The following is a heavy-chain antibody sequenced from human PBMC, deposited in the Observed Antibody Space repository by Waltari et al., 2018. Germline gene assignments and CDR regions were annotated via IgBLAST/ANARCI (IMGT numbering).Heavy chain of an antibody. D-gene: IGHD1-7*01. CDR2: INPNSGGT. CDR1: GYTFTGYY. J-gene: IGHJ4*02. CDR3: ARDRNWNYVYYFDY. Sequence: QVQLVQSGAEVKKPGASVKVSCKASGYTFTGYYMHWVRQAPGQVLGWMGWINPNSGGTNYSQKFQGRVTMTRDTSISTAYMELSRLRSDDTAVYYCARDRNWNYVYYFDYWGQGTLVTVSS. V-gene: IGHV1-2*02.